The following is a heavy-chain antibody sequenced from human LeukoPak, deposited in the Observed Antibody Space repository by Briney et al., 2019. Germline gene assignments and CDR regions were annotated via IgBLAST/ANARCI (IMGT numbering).Heavy chain of an antibody. CDR3: AREDLYYYDSSGYPVYYFDY. CDR2: IYYSGST. J-gene: IGHJ4*02. V-gene: IGHV4-59*01. Sequence: SETLSLTCTVSGGSISSYYWSWIRQPPGKGLEWIGYIYYSGSTNYNPSLKSRVTISVDTSKNQFSLKLSSVTAADTAVYYCAREDLYYYDSSGYPVYYFDYWGQGTLVTVSS. D-gene: IGHD3-22*01. CDR1: GGSISSYY.